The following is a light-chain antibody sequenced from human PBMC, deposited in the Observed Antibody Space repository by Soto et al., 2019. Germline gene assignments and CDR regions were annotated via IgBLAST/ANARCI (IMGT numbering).Light chain of an antibody. J-gene: IGLJ1*01. CDR3: AAWDDSLNGRGV. V-gene: IGLV1-44*01. CDR2: SNN. Sequence: QSVLTQPPSASGTPGQRVTISCSGSSSNIGSNTISWYQQLPGTAPKLLIYSNNQRPSGVPDRFSGSKSGTSASLAINGLQSEDEADYYCAAWDDSLNGRGVFGTGTKVTVL. CDR1: SSNIGSNT.